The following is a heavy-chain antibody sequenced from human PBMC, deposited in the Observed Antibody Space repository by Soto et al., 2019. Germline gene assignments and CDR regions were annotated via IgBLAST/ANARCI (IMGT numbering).Heavy chain of an antibody. CDR3: ARVKLITMVRGVIIPQAHFDY. Sequence: ASVKVSCKASGYTFTIYGISWVRQAPGQGLEWMGWISAYNGNTNYAQKLQGRVTMTTDTSTSTAYMELRSLRSDDTAVYYCARVKLITMVRGVIIPQAHFDYWGQGTLVTSPQ. CDR2: ISAYNGNT. V-gene: IGHV1-18*01. J-gene: IGHJ4*02. D-gene: IGHD3-10*01. CDR1: GYTFTIYG.